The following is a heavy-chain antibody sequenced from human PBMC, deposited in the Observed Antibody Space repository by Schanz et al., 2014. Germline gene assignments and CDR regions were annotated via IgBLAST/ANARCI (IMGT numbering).Heavy chain of an antibody. CDR1: GVSISSTNW. J-gene: IGHJ5*02. CDR3: ARVKQGCSDTSCVLDP. V-gene: IGHV4-4*02. D-gene: IGHD2-2*01. Sequence: QVQPQESGPGLVKPSGTLSLTCAVSGVSISSTNWWHWVRQSPGKGLEWLGEIIHDGRTNYNPSLGSRVTISLDKSENHFSLELPSVTAADTALYVCARVKQGCSDTSCVLDPWGQGTLVTVSS. CDR2: IIHDGRT.